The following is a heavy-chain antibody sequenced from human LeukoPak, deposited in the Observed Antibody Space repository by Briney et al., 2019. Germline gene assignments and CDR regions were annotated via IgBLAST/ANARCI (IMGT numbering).Heavy chain of an antibody. J-gene: IGHJ4*02. V-gene: IGHV3-23*01. D-gene: IGHD6-6*01. Sequence: TGGSLRLSCAASGFTFSSYAMSWVRQAPGKGLEWVSAISINTYYADSVKGRFTISRDTSRNTLYLQMHSLRAEDTAVYYCARLISTSFSRFSDYWGQGTPVTVSS. CDR2: ISINT. CDR3: ARLISTSFSRFSDY. CDR1: GFTFSSYA.